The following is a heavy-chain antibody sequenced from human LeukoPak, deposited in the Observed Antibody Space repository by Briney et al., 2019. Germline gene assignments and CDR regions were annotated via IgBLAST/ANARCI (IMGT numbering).Heavy chain of an antibody. Sequence: ASVKVSCKVSGYTLTELSMHWVRQAPGKGLEWMGGFDPEDGETIYAQKFQGRVTMTRNTSISTAYMELSSLRSEDTAMYYCARGHYDSSGYYLGNYWGQGTLVTVSS. J-gene: IGHJ4*02. V-gene: IGHV1-24*01. CDR2: FDPEDGET. D-gene: IGHD3-22*01. CDR1: GYTLTELS. CDR3: ARGHYDSSGYYLGNY.